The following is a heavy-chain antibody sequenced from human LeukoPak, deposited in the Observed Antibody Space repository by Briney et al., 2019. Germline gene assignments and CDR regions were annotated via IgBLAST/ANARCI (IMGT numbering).Heavy chain of an antibody. Sequence: PGGSLRLSCAASGFTFSSYSMNWVRQAPGKGLEWVSSVSSSSYIYYADSVKGRFTISRDNAKNSLYLQMNSLRAEDTAVYYCARDPQAMGKVFDYWGQGTLVTVSS. V-gene: IGHV3-21*01. CDR3: ARDPQAMGKVFDY. J-gene: IGHJ4*02. D-gene: IGHD7-27*01. CDR1: GFTFSSYS. CDR2: VSSSSYI.